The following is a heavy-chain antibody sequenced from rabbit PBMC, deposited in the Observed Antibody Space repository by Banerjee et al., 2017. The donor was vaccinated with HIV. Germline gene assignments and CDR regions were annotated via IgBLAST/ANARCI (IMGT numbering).Heavy chain of an antibody. CDR3: ARDGASGYNFNL. V-gene: IGHV1S45*01. D-gene: IGHD1-1*01. J-gene: IGHJ4*01. CDR1: GFSFNSSYW. CDR2: IDITIGNT. Sequence: QGQLVESGEGLVKPEGSLTLTCTVTGFSFNSSYWIFWVRQAPGKGLEWIACIDITIGNTWYATWAKGRFTISKTSSTPVTLQMTSLTAADTATYFCARDGASGYNFNLWGQGTLVTVS.